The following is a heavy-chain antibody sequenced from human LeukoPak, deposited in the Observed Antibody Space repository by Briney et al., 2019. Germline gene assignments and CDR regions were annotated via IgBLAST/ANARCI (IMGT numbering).Heavy chain of an antibody. CDR1: GYSFTSYW. CDR2: IYPGDSDT. D-gene: IGHD5-18*01. J-gene: IGHJ4*02. CDR3: ARPSVDTAMYVDY. Sequence: GESLKISCKGSGYSFTSYWIGWVRQMPGKGLECMVIIYPGDSDTRYSQSFQGRVTISADKSISPAYLQWSSLKASDTAMYYCARPSVDTAMYVDYWGQGTLVTVSS. V-gene: IGHV5-51*01.